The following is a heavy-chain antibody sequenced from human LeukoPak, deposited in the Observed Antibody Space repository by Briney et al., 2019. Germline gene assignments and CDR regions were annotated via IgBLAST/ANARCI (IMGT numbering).Heavy chain of an antibody. CDR3: AKDDSSGLTGYFQH. D-gene: IGHD6-19*01. CDR1: GFTFDDYA. CDR2: ISWNSGSI. J-gene: IGHJ1*01. Sequence: PGGSLRLSCAASGFTFDDYAMHWVRHAPGKGLEWVSGISWNSGSIGYADSVKGRFTISRDNAKNSLYLQMNSLRAEDTALYYCAKDDSSGLTGYFQHWGQGTLVTVSS. V-gene: IGHV3-9*01.